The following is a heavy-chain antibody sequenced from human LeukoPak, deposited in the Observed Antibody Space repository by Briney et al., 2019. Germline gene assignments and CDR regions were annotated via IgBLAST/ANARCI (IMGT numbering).Heavy chain of an antibody. Sequence: ASVKVPCKASGYTFTGYYMHWVRQAPGQGLEWMGWINPNSGGTNYAQKFQGRVTMTRDTSISTAYMELSRLRSDDTAVYYCARDRDYYDSSGYYQNWGQGTLVTVSS. D-gene: IGHD3-22*01. J-gene: IGHJ4*02. CDR3: ARDRDYYDSSGYYQN. CDR1: GYTFTGYY. V-gene: IGHV1-2*02. CDR2: INPNSGGT.